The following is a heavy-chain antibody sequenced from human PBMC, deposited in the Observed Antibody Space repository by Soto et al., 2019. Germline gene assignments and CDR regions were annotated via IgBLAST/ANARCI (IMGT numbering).Heavy chain of an antibody. Sequence: ASVKVSCKVSGYTLTELSMHWVRQAPGKGLEWMGGFDPEDGETIYAQKFQGRVTMTEDTSTDTAYMELSSLRSEDTAVYYCIPYCSSTSCYMGDYGMDVWGQGTTVTVS. D-gene: IGHD2-2*02. J-gene: IGHJ6*02. CDR3: IPYCSSTSCYMGDYGMDV. CDR1: GYTLTELS. CDR2: FDPEDGET. V-gene: IGHV1-24*01.